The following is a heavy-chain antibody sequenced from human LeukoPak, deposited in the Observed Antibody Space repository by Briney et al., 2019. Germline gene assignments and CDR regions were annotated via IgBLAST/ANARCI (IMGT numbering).Heavy chain of an antibody. CDR2: IYTDGSST. V-gene: IGHV3-74*01. J-gene: IGHJ4*02. CDR1: EFTLSSYW. Sequence: GGSLRLSCATSEFTLSSYWMHWVRQAPGKGLVWVSVIYTDGSSTTYADSVKGRFTISRDNSENTLYLQMHYLRAEDTAVYYCTKSRGTNNNSGWRTFDYWGQGTLVTVSS. CDR3: TKSRGTNNNSGWRTFDY. D-gene: IGHD6-19*01.